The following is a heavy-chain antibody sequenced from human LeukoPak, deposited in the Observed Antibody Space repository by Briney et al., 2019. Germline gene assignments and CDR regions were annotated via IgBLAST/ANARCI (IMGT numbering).Heavy chain of an antibody. J-gene: IGHJ3*02. D-gene: IGHD2-2*01. CDR2: IYYSGST. CDR1: GGSISSSSYY. Sequence: SETLSLTCTVSGGSISSSSYYWGWIRQPPGKGLEWIGSIYYSGSTYYNPSLKSRVTISVDTSKNQFSLKLSSVTAADTAVYYCARVVVGYCSSTSLDAFDIWGQGTMVTVSS. CDR3: ARVVVGYCSSTSLDAFDI. V-gene: IGHV4-39*07.